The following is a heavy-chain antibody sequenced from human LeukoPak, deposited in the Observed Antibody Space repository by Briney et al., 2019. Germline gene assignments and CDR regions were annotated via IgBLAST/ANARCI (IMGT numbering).Heavy chain of an antibody. CDR2: INPNSGGT. J-gene: IGHJ4*02. CDR3: ARRVRSGWGYYFDY. CDR1: GYTFTGYY. V-gene: IGHV1-2*02. Sequence: ASVKVSCKASGYTFTGYYMHWVRQAPGQGLEWMGWINPNSGGTNYAQKFQGRVTMTRDTSISTAYMELSRLRSDDTAVYYCARRVRSGWGYYFDYWGQGTLVTVSS. D-gene: IGHD6-19*01.